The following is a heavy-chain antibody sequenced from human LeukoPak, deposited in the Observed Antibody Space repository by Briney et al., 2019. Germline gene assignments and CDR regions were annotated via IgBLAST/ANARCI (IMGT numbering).Heavy chain of an antibody. Sequence: PGGSLRLSCAASGFTFSSYAMSWVRQAPGKGLEWVSAISGSGGSTYYADSVRGRFTISRDNSKNTLYLQMNSLRAEDTAVYYCAKDMRYGDYGLDYWGQGTLVTVSS. CDR1: GFTFSSYA. J-gene: IGHJ4*02. D-gene: IGHD4-17*01. CDR3: AKDMRYGDYGLDY. CDR2: ISGSGGST. V-gene: IGHV3-23*01.